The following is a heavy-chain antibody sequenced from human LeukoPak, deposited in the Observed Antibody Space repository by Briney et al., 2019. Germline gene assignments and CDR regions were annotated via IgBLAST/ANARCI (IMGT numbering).Heavy chain of an antibody. CDR1: GGSISGINYY. J-gene: IGHJ6*02. D-gene: IGHD3-10*01. Sequence: PSETLSLTCTVSGGSISGINYYCTWIRQPAGKGLEWIGRIYTTGSSNYNPSLKSRVTISVDTSNNQFSLKLSSVTAADTAVYYCARVSPSGVWDVWGQGTTVTVSS. CDR3: ARVSPSGVWDV. CDR2: IYTTGSS. V-gene: IGHV4-61*02.